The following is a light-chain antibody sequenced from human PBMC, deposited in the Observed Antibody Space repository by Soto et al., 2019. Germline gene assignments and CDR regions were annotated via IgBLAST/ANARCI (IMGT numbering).Light chain of an antibody. J-gene: IGKJ5*01. CDR3: QPYDNSPPIP. Sequence: EIVLTQSPGTLSLSPGERATLSCWASQSVISSALAWYQQKPGQAPRLPIYGASIRATGIPDRFSGSGYGTDFTLTISRLAPEAVEFYSCQPYDNSPPIPFGQGTRLEI. V-gene: IGKV3-20*01. CDR2: GAS. CDR1: QSVISSA.